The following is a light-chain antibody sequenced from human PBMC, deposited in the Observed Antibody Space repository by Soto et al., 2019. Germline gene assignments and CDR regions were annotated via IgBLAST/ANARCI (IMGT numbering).Light chain of an antibody. CDR2: KAS. CDR3: QQYDDYLYT. J-gene: IGKJ2*01. V-gene: IGKV1-5*03. CDR1: QSIGSR. Sequence: DIQMTQSPSTLSASVGDRVTITCRASQSIGSRLAWYQQKPGKAPKLLIYKASTLESGVPSRFSGSGSGTEFTLTISSLQPDDFATYYCQQYDDYLYTFGQGTKLEIK.